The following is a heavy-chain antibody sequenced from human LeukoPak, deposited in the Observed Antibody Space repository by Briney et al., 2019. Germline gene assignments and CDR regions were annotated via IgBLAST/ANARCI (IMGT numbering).Heavy chain of an antibody. CDR2: FNHSGNP. CDR1: GGSFSGYY. CDR3: ARRRTLWFGELRTFDY. J-gene: IGHJ4*02. Sequence: SETLSLTCAVYGGSFSGYYWSWIRRPPGKGREGIGEFNHSGNPNSNPSLKSRVTISVDTSKNQFSLKLSSVTAADTAVYYCARRRTLWFGELRTFDYWGQGTLVTVSS. V-gene: IGHV4-34*01. D-gene: IGHD3-10*01.